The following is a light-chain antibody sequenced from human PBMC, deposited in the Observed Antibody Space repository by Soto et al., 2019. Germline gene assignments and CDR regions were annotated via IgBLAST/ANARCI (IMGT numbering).Light chain of an antibody. J-gene: IGKJ2*01. CDR1: QDITNY. CDR2: AAS. Sequence: DIQMTQSPSAMSASVGDRVTITCRASQDITNYLAWFQLKPGKVPNRLIYAASSLQSGVPSRFSGSGSGTEFTLTINSLQPEDSASYYCIQYNTHPYIFGQGTKLEIK. V-gene: IGKV1-17*03. CDR3: IQYNTHPYI.